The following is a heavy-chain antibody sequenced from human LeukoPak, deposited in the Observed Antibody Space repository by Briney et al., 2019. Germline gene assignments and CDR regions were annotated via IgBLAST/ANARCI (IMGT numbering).Heavy chain of an antibody. Sequence: GGSLRLSCAASGFTFSSYSMNWVRQAPGKGLEWVSSISSSSSYIYYADSVKGRFTISRDNAKNSLYLQMNSLRAEDTAVYYCARDPSRINYYYYMDVWGKGTTVTVSS. CDR3: ARDPSRINYYYYMDV. D-gene: IGHD2-15*01. CDR2: ISSSSSYI. CDR1: GFTFSSYS. V-gene: IGHV3-21*01. J-gene: IGHJ6*03.